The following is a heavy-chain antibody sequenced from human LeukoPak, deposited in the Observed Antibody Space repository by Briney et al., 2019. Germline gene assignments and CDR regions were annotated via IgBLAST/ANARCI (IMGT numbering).Heavy chain of an antibody. D-gene: IGHD3-22*01. Sequence: SETPSLTCAVYGGSFSGYYWSWIRQPPGKGLEWIGEINHSGSTNYNPSLKSRVTISVDTSKNQFSLKLSSVTAADTAVYYCARGTLERYYDSSGSPRGYYFDYWGQGTLVTVSS. V-gene: IGHV4-34*01. CDR1: GGSFSGYY. J-gene: IGHJ4*02. CDR3: ARGTLERYYDSSGSPRGYYFDY. CDR2: INHSGST.